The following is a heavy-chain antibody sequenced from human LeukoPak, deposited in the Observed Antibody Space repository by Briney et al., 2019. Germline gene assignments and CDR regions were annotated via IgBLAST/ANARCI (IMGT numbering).Heavy chain of an antibody. V-gene: IGHV4-34*01. CDR2: INHRGNT. Sequence: SETLCLTCAVYGGSFSGYDRSWGRQPPEKGREWSGQINHRGNTNYNPSLKSRVTISVDTSKNQFSLKLGSVTAADTAVYYCARGHSRRYWYFDIWGRGTLVTVSS. CDR3: ARGHSRRYWYFDI. CDR1: GGSFSGYD. J-gene: IGHJ2*01. D-gene: IGHD4-11*01.